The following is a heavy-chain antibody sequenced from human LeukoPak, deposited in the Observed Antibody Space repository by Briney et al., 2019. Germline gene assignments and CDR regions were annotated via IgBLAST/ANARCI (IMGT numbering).Heavy chain of an antibody. CDR3: ARGKGGSQLAGLHYYYYMDV. CDR1: GGSISSYY. Sequence: SETLSLTCTVSGGSISSYYWSWIRQPPGKGLEWIGYIYYSGSTNYNPSLKSRVTISVDTSKNQFSLKLSSVTAADTAVYYCARGKGGSQLAGLHYYYYMDVWGKGTTVTVSS. V-gene: IGHV4-59*01. D-gene: IGHD3-16*01. J-gene: IGHJ6*03. CDR2: IYYSGST.